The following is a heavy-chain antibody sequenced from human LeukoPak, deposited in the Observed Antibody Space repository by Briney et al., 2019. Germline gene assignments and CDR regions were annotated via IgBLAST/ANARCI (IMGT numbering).Heavy chain of an antibody. CDR1: GFTFSSYS. V-gene: IGHV3-21*01. Sequence: GGSLRLSCAASGFTFSSYSMNWVRQAPGKGLEWVSSISSSSSYIYYADSVKGRFTISRDNAMNSLYLQMNSLRAEDTAVYYCARGLLREHAFDIWGQGTMVTVSS. CDR2: ISSSSSYI. D-gene: IGHD3-3*01. CDR3: ARGLLREHAFDI. J-gene: IGHJ3*02.